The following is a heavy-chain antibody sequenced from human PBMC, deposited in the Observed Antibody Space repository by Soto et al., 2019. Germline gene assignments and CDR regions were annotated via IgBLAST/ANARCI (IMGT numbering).Heavy chain of an antibody. CDR3: ASYYYDSSGYYGDAFDI. D-gene: IGHD3-22*01. J-gene: IGHJ3*02. CDR1: GGSISSGDYY. V-gene: IGHV4-30-4*01. Sequence: SETLSLTCTVSGGSISSGDYYWSWIRQPPGKGLEWIGYIYYSGSTYYNPSLKSRVTISVDTSKNQFSLKRSSVTAADTAVYYCASYYYDSSGYYGDAFDIWGQGTMVTVSS. CDR2: IYYSGST.